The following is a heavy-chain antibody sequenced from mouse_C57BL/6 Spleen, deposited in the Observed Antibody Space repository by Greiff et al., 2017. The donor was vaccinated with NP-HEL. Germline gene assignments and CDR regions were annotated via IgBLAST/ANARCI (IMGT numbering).Heavy chain of an antibody. CDR3: ARADGYSSYAMDY. Sequence: QVQLQQPGAELVKPGASVKMSCKASGYTFTSYWITWVKQRPGQGLEWIGDIYPGSGSTNYNEKFKSKATLTVDTSSSTAYMQLSSLTSEDSAVYYCARADGYSSYAMDYWGQGTSVTVSS. V-gene: IGHV1-55*01. D-gene: IGHD2-3*01. J-gene: IGHJ4*01. CDR2: IYPGSGST. CDR1: GYTFTSYW.